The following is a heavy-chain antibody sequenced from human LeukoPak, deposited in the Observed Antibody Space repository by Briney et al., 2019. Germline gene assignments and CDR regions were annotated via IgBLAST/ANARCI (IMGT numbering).Heavy chain of an antibody. V-gene: IGHV4-34*01. CDR2: INHSGST. CDR1: GGSFSGYY. Sequence: PSETLSLTCAVYGGSFSGYYWTWIRQPPGKGLEWIGEINHSGSTNYNPSLKSRVTISVHTSKNQVSLNLTSVTAADTAVYYCARDGCGGSCFHYYYYYMDVWGKGTTVTISS. D-gene: IGHD2-15*01. J-gene: IGHJ6*03. CDR3: ARDGCGGSCFHYYYYYMDV.